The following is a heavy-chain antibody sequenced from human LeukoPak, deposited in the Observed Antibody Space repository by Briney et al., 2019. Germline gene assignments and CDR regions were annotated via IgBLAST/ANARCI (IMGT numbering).Heavy chain of an antibody. CDR2: VYPTGSG. D-gene: IGHD3-10*01. CDR1: VDSLSNYY. CDR3: ARDSKASPGAFQIRGATFMDV. Sequence: SETLALTCMVPVDSLSNYYWGWIRKPAGMGQELVGRVYPTGSGSYNPSLKSRVTVSVDTSNNQLSLRLTSVTAADTAVYYCARDSKASPGAFQIRGATFMDVWGKGTTVTISS. V-gene: IGHV4-4*07. J-gene: IGHJ6*03.